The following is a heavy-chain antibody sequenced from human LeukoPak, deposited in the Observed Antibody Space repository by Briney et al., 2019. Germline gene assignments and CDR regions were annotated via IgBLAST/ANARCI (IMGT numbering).Heavy chain of an antibody. J-gene: IGHJ3*02. Sequence: GGSLRLSCAASGFTVSSNYMSWVRQAPGKGLEWVSVIYSGGSTYYADSIKGRFTISRDNAKNSLFLQMNSLRAEDTAVYYCARFFGFSIVGATYAFDIWGQGTMVTVSS. CDR1: GFTVSSNY. CDR3: ARFFGFSIVGATYAFDI. V-gene: IGHV3-53*01. D-gene: IGHD1-26*01. CDR2: IYSGGST.